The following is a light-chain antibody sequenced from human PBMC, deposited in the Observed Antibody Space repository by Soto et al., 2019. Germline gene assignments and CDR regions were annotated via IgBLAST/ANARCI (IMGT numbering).Light chain of an antibody. CDR1: QSVLYSSNNKNY. CDR3: QQYYRPWT. CDR2: WAS. J-gene: IGKJ1*01. Sequence: DIVMTQSPDSLAVSLGERATINCKSSQSVLYSSNNKNYLAWYQQKPGQPPKLLIYWASTRESGVPDRFSGSGSGTDFTLTISSLQAADVAVYYCQQYYRPWTFGQGNKVEIK. V-gene: IGKV4-1*01.